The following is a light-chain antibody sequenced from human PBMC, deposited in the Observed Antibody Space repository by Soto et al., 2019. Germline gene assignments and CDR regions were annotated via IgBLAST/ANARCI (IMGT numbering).Light chain of an antibody. J-gene: IGKJ1*01. CDR2: GAS. CDR3: QQYGSSGT. CDR1: QSVSNNY. Sequence: EIVFTQSPGTLSLSPGERATLSCRASQSVSNNYLAWYQQQPGQAPRLLIYGASNRATCIPDMFSGSGSGTDFTLTISRLEPEDFAVYYCQQYGSSGTFSQGTKVDIK. V-gene: IGKV3-20*01.